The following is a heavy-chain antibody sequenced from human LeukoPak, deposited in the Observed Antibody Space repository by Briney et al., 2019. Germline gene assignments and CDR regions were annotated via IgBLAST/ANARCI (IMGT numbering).Heavy chain of an antibody. Sequence: GGSLRLSCAASGFTFSSSAMSWVRQAPGKGLEWVSVISNNGGYTYYADSVKGRFIISRDNSKNTLYLQMNSLRAEDTAVYYCARVLVHYDSSGYRIGHGMDVWGQGTTVTVSS. CDR3: ARVLVHYDSSGYRIGHGMDV. D-gene: IGHD3-22*01. CDR1: GFTFSSSA. V-gene: IGHV3-23*01. CDR2: ISNNGGYT. J-gene: IGHJ6*02.